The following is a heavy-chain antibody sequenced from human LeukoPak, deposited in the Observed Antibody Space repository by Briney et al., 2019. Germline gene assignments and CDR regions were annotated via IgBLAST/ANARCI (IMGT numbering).Heavy chain of an antibody. J-gene: IGHJ4*02. D-gene: IGHD2-2*01. CDR1: GGTFSSYA. Sequence: ASVKVSCKASGGTFSSYAISWVRQAPGQGLEWMGGIIPIFGTANYAQKFQGRVTITADESTSTAYMELSSLRSEDTAVYYCARDVLGYCSSTSCYGNYFDYWGQGTLVTVSS. CDR3: ARDVLGYCSSTSCYGNYFDY. V-gene: IGHV1-69*13. CDR2: IIPIFGTA.